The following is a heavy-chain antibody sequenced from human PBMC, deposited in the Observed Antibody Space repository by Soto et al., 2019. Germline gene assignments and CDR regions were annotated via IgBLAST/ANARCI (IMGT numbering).Heavy chain of an antibody. V-gene: IGHV3-23*01. J-gene: IGHJ6*02. Sequence: GGSLRLSCAASGFTFSSYAMSWVRQAPGKGLEWVSAISGSGGSTYYADSVKGRFTISRDNSKNTLYLQMNSLRAEDTAVYYCAKVGYSSSWTHYYGMDVWGQGTTVTV. D-gene: IGHD6-13*01. CDR2: ISGSGGST. CDR1: GFTFSSYA. CDR3: AKVGYSSSWTHYYGMDV.